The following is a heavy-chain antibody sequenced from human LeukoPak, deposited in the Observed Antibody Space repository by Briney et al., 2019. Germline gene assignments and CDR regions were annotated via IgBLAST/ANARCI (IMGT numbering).Heavy chain of an antibody. J-gene: IGHJ4*02. V-gene: IGHV3-23*01. CDR3: AKDYPGLTIFGVAPD. D-gene: IGHD3-3*01. CDR1: GFTFNRYG. Sequence: PGGSLRLSCAASGFTFNRYGMSWVRQAPGKGLEWVSAISGSGGSTYYADSVKGRFTISRDNSKNTLYLQMNSLRAEDTAVYYCAKDYPGLTIFGVAPDWGQGTLVTVSS. CDR2: ISGSGGST.